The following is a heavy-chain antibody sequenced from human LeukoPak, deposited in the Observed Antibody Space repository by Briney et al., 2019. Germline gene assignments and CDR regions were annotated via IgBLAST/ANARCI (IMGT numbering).Heavy chain of an antibody. CDR3: ARRKYYYGSGSYLGGWFDP. CDR1: GGSISSYY. V-gene: IGHV4-59*01. CDR2: IYYSGST. Sequence: PSETLSLTCTVSGGSISSYYWSWVRQPPGKGLEWIGYIYYSGSTNYNPSLKSRVTISVDTSKNQFSLKLSSVTAADTAVYYCARRKYYYGSGSYLGGWFDPWGQGTLVTVSS. D-gene: IGHD3-10*01. J-gene: IGHJ5*02.